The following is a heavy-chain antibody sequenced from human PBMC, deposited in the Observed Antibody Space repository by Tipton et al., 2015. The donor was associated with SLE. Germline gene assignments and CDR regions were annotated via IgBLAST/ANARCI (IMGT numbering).Heavy chain of an antibody. CDR1: GGYISSYY. CDR3: ARGGILPSYYFDC. CDR2: IYYSGST. Sequence: LRLSCTVSGGYISSYYWSWIRQPPGKGLEWIGYIYYSGSTNYNPSLKSRVTISVDTSKNQFSLKLSSVTAADTAVHYCARGGILPSYYFDCWGQGTLVTVSS. V-gene: IGHV4-59*08. J-gene: IGHJ4*02. D-gene: IGHD3-16*01.